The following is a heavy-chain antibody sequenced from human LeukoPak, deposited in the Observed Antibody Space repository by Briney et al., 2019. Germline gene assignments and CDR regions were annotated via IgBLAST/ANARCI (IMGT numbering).Heavy chain of an antibody. D-gene: IGHD6-13*01. CDR1: GYSISSGYY. V-gene: IGHV4-38-2*02. Sequence: PSETLSLTCTVSGYSISSGYYWGWIRQPPGKGLEWIGSIYHSGSTYYNPSLKSRVTISVDTSKNQFSLKLSSVTAADTAVYYCASVIAAAGPKTHYYYMDVWGKGTTVTVSS. CDR2: IYHSGST. J-gene: IGHJ6*03. CDR3: ASVIAAAGPKTHYYYMDV.